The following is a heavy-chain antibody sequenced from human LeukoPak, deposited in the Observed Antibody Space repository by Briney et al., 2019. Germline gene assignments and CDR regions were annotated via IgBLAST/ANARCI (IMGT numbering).Heavy chain of an antibody. J-gene: IGHJ6*02. V-gene: IGHV3-30*04. CDR1: GFTFSSYA. CDR3: ARRRETYYYYGMDV. Sequence: PGRSLRLSCAASGFTFSSYAMHWVRQAPGKGLEWVAVISHDGSNKYYADSVKGRFTFSRDNSKNTLYLKMNSLRAEDTAVYYCARRRETYYYYGMDVWGQGTTVTVSS. D-gene: IGHD1-26*01. CDR2: ISHDGSNK.